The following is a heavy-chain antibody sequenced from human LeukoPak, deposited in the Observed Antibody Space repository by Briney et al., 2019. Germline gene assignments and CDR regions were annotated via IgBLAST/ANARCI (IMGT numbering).Heavy chain of an antibody. CDR2: MSYDGSNK. V-gene: IGHV3-30-3*01. Sequence: GESLRLSCAASEFTFSTYAIHWVRQAPGKGLEWVAFMSYDGSNKYYADSVKGRFTISRDNSKNPLYLQMNSLITEDTAVYYCARDGDTAIRGVNFDYWGQGTLVTVSS. CDR1: EFTFSTYA. CDR3: ARDGDTAIRGVNFDY. D-gene: IGHD3-10*01. J-gene: IGHJ4*02.